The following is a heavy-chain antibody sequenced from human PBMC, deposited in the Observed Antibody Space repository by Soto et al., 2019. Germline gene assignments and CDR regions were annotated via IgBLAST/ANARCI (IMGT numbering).Heavy chain of an antibody. Sequence: QLQLQESGPGLVKPSETLSLTCAVSGASISRGGFHWGWIRQPPGQGLEWIGSLYSGSTYYNPSLKSRVTISADTSKHQFSLTLSSVTAADTAVYYCARRGSGHTFDYWGQGTLVTVSS. CDR3: ARRGSGHTFDY. CDR2: LYSGST. J-gene: IGHJ4*02. D-gene: IGHD3-10*01. V-gene: IGHV4-39*01. CDR1: GASISRGGFH.